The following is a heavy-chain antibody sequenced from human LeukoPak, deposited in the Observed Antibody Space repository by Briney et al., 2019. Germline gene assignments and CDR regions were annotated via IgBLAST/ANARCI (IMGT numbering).Heavy chain of an antibody. CDR3: AKGRGWEASYYYYIWTS. CDR2: IRYDGSNK. CDR1: GFTFSSYG. D-gene: IGHD1-26*01. Sequence: GGSLRLSCAASGFTFSSYGIHWVRQAPGKGLEWVAFIRYDGSNKYYKDSVKGRFTISRDNSKNTLYLQMNSLRAEDTAVYYCAKGRGWEASYYYYIWTSGAKGPRSPSP. V-gene: IGHV3-30*02. J-gene: IGHJ6*03.